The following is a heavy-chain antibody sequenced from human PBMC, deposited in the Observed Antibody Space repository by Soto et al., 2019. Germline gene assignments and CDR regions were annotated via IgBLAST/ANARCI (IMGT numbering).Heavy chain of an antibody. J-gene: IGHJ5*02. CDR2: IIPIFGTA. CDR3: ARDEVFWSSSSDVGWFDP. Sequence: QVQLVQSGAEVKKPGSSVKVSCKASGGTFSSYAISWVRQAPGQGLEWMGGIIPIFGTANYAQKFQGRVTITAHESTSTAYMELSSLRSEDTAVYYCARDEVFWSSSSDVGWFDPWGQGTLVTVSS. D-gene: IGHD6-6*01. CDR1: GGTFSSYA. V-gene: IGHV1-69*01.